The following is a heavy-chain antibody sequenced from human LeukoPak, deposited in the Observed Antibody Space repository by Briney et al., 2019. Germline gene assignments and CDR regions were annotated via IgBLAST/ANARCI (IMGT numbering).Heavy chain of an antibody. Sequence: PSETLSLTCTVSGGSISSGSYYWSWIRQPAGKGLEWIGRIYTSGSTNYNPSLKSRVTISVDTSKNQFSLKLSSVTAADTAVYYCARTIVVVPAAITYFDYWGQGTLVTVSS. D-gene: IGHD2-2*02. J-gene: IGHJ4*02. CDR3: ARTIVVVPAAITYFDY. V-gene: IGHV4-61*02. CDR2: IYTSGST. CDR1: GGSISSGSYY.